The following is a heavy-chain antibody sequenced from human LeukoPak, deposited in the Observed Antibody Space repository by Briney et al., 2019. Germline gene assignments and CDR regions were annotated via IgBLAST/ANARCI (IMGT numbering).Heavy chain of an antibody. CDR3: ARLSSYCGGDCSNWFDP. CDR1: GYSFTSYW. CDR2: IYPGDSDT. Sequence: GESLKISCKGSGYSFTSYWIGWVRQMPGKGLEWMGIIYPGDSDTRYSPSFQGQVTISADKSISTAYLQWSSLKASDTAMYYCARLSSYCGGDCSNWFDPWGQGTLVTVSS. V-gene: IGHV5-51*01. D-gene: IGHD2-21*02. J-gene: IGHJ5*02.